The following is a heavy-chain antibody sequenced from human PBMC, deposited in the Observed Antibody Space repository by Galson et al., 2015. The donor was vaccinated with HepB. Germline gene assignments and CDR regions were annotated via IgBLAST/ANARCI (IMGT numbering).Heavy chain of an antibody. CDR3: ARDGEGGHSNYVALGY. CDR1: GFTFSSYA. Sequence: SLRLSCAASGFTFSSYAMHWVRQAPGKGLEWVAVISYDGSNKYYADSVKGRFTISRDNSTNTLYLQMNSLRAEDTAVYYCARDGEGGHSNYVALGYWGQGTLVTVSS. V-gene: IGHV3-30-3*01. D-gene: IGHD4-11*01. J-gene: IGHJ4*02. CDR2: ISYDGSNK.